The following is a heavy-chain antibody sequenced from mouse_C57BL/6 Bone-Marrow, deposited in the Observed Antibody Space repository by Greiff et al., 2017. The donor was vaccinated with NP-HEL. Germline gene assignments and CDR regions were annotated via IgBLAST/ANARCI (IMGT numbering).Heavy chain of an antibody. CDR3: TRLTVVAHYWYFDV. CDR2: ISSGGDYI. V-gene: IGHV5-9-1*02. D-gene: IGHD1-1*01. CDR1: GFTFSSYA. Sequence: EVKLVESGEGLVKPGGSLKLSCAASGFTFSSYAMSWVRQTPEKRLEWVAYISSGGDYIYYADTVKGRFTISSDNARNTLYLQMSSLKSEDTAMYYCTRLTVVAHYWYFDVWGTGTTVTVSS. J-gene: IGHJ1*03.